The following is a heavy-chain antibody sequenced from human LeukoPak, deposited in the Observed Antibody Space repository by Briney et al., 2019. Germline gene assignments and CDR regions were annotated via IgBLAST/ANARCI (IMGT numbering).Heavy chain of an antibody. CDR1: GGSISSYC. CDR2: IYYSGST. D-gene: IGHD3-22*01. V-gene: IGHV4-59*01. Sequence: SETLSLTCTVSGGSISSYCWSWIRQPPGKGLEWIGYIYYSGSTNYNPSLKSRVTISVDTSKNQFSLKLSSVTAADTAVYYCARGSSEAGAFDIWGQGTMVTVSS. J-gene: IGHJ3*02. CDR3: ARGSSEAGAFDI.